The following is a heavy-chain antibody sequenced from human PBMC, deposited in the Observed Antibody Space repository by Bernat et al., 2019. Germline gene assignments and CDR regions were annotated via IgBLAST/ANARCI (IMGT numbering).Heavy chain of an antibody. Sequence: EMQVVESGGGLFQPGGSLRLSCSASGSTFSRYSMHWVRQAPGGGLEYVSAIGPTGGTYYADSVKGRFTISRDNSKNTLYLQMTSLRPEDTAVYYCMKDLHTALFYWGQGTQVNVSS. CDR1: GSTFSRYS. V-gene: IGHV3-64D*08. CDR2: IGPTGGT. CDR3: MKDLHTALFY. J-gene: IGHJ4*02. D-gene: IGHD5-18*01.